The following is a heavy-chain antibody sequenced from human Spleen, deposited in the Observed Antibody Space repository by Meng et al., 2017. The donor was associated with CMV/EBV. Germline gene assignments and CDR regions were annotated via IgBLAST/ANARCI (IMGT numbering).Heavy chain of an antibody. CDR3: ARVGVGATTGRGDYFDY. V-gene: IGHV3-21*01. Sequence: ETLSLTCAASGFSISRYTMNWVRQAPGKGLEWVSSISGTGSDIYYADSVRGRFTISRDNAKNSLYLQMNSLRAEDTAVYYCARVGVGATTGRGDYFDYWGQGTLVTVSS. CDR1: GFSISRYT. CDR2: ISGTGSDI. J-gene: IGHJ4*02. D-gene: IGHD1-26*01.